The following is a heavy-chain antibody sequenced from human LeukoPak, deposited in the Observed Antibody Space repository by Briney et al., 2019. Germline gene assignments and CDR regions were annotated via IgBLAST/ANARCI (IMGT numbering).Heavy chain of an antibody. D-gene: IGHD6-13*01. CDR2: IYYSGST. J-gene: IGHJ3*01. CDR3: ARISSSNWYNERGAFDV. Sequence: PSETLSLTCTVSGGSISSSSYYWGWIRQPPGKGLEWIGSIYYSGSTYYNPSLKSRVTISVDTSKNQFSLKLSSVTAADTAVYYCARISSSNWYNERGAFDVWGQGTMVTVSS. CDR1: GGSISSSSYY. V-gene: IGHV4-39*07.